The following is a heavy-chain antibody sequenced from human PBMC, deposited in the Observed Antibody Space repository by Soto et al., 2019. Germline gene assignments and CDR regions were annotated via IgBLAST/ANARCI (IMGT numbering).Heavy chain of an antibody. D-gene: IGHD2-8*01. J-gene: IGHJ5*01. V-gene: IGHV6-1*01. CDR3: ARLIGDSWLDS. Sequence: QVPLHQSGPGRVKPSQTLSLTCAISLESVSTNSATWDWIRQSPSRGLELLGRTYYRSKWSHDYADSVKGRITIHADTSNNQLPLQLNSVTPDDTAMYHCARLIGDSWLDSWGQGTLVTVSS. CDR1: LESVSTNSAT. CDR2: TYYRSKWSH.